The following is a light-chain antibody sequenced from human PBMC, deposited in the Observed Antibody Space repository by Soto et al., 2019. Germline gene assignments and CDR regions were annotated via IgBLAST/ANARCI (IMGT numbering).Light chain of an antibody. V-gene: IGKV1-5*01. CDR1: QSISSW. CDR2: DAS. CDR3: QQYNSYSWT. Sequence: DIQMTQSPSTLSASVGDRVTITCRASQSISSWSAWYQQKPGKAPKLLIYDASSLESGVPSRFSGSGSGTEFTLTISSLQPDDFAIYYCQQYNSYSWTFGQGTKVDIK. J-gene: IGKJ1*01.